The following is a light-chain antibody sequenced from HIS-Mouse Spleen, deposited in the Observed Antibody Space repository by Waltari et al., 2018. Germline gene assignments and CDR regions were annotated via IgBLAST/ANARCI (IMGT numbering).Light chain of an antibody. V-gene: IGLV3-10*01. CDR2: EDS. J-gene: IGLJ2*01. CDR1: ASPKKY. Sequence: SYDLTQPPSVSVSPGQTARITCSGNASPKKYAYWYQQKSGQAPVLVIYEDSKRPSGIPERFSGSSSGTMATLTISGAQVEDEADYYCYSTDSSGNHRVFGGGTKLTVL. CDR3: YSTDSSGNHRV.